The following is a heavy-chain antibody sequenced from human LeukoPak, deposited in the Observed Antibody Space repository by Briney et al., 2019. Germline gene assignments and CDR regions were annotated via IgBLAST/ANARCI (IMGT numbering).Heavy chain of an antibody. CDR2: IYYSGST. CDR1: GGSISSYY. Sequence: SETLSLTCTVSGGSISSYYWNWIRQPPGKGLEWIGYIYYSGSTNYNPSLKSRVTISVDTSKNQFSLKLSSVTAADTAVYYCARVWAYGSGSSFDIWGQGTMVTVSS. V-gene: IGHV4-59*01. D-gene: IGHD3-10*01. J-gene: IGHJ3*02. CDR3: ARVWAYGSGSSFDI.